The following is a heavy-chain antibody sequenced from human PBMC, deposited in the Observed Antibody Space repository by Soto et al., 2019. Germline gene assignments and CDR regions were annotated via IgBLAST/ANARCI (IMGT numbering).Heavy chain of an antibody. J-gene: IGHJ6*02. Sequence: QVQLVQSGAEVKKPGASVKVSCKASGYTFTSYGISWVRQAPGQGLEWMGWISAYNGNTNYAQKLQGRVTMTTDTXTIXAYMELRSLRSDDTAVYYCARDPSPFGYETAGMDVWGQGTTVTVSS. D-gene: IGHD3-16*01. CDR1: GYTFTSYG. V-gene: IGHV1-18*01. CDR3: ARDPSPFGYETAGMDV. CDR2: ISAYNGNT.